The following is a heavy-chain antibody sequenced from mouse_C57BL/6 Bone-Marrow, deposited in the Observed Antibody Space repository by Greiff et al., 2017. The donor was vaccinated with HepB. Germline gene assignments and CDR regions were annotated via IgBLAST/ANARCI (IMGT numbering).Heavy chain of an antibody. J-gene: IGHJ2*01. V-gene: IGHV5-12*01. CDR3: ARHRDDYFDY. Sequence: EVQRVESGGGLVQPGGSLKLSCAASGFTFSDYYMYWVRQTPEKRLEWVAYISNGGGSTYYPDTVKGRFTISRDNAKNTLYLQMSRLKSEDTAMYYCARHRDDYFDYWGQGTTLTVSS. D-gene: IGHD3-3*01. CDR2: ISNGGGST. CDR1: GFTFSDYY.